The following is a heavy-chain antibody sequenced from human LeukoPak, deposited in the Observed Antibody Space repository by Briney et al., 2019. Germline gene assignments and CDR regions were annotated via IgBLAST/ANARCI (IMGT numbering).Heavy chain of an antibody. D-gene: IGHD5-12*01. J-gene: IGHJ4*02. V-gene: IGHV3-21*01. CDR1: GFTFSIYS. Sequence: PGGSLRLSCAASGFTFSIYSMNWVRQAPGKGLEWVSSISSSSSYIYYADSVKGRFTISRDNAKNSLYLQMNSLRAEDTAVYYCAPDSGYDLDFDYWGQGTLVTVSS. CDR3: APDSGYDLDFDY. CDR2: ISSSSSYI.